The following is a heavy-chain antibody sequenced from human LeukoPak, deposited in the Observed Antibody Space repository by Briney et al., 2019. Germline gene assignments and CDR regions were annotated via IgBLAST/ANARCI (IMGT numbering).Heavy chain of an antibody. CDR1: GYTFTSYG. CDR3: ARELKWEYSGYDYAYYGMDV. V-gene: IGHV1-18*01. Sequence: ASVKVSCKASGYTFTSYGIRWVRQAPGQGLEWMGWISAYNGNTNYAQKLQGRVTMTTDTSTSTAYMELRSLRSDDTAVYYCARELKWEYSGYDYAYYGMDVWGQGTTVTVSS. CDR2: ISAYNGNT. D-gene: IGHD5-12*01. J-gene: IGHJ6*02.